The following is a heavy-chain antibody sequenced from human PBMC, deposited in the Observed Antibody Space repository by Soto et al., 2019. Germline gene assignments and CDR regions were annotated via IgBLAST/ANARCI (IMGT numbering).Heavy chain of an antibody. D-gene: IGHD3-3*01. Sequence: GGSLRLSCAASGLSFSTYSMNWVRQAPGKGLEWVSSISSTSSSKSYADSVKGRFTISRDNAKNSLYLQMNSLRYVDTAVYYCASLHYYFRSGYYSYFVYWGQGTLVTVSS. V-gene: IGHV3-48*02. CDR1: GLSFSTYS. CDR3: ASLHYYFRSGYYSYFVY. CDR2: ISSTSSSK. J-gene: IGHJ4*02.